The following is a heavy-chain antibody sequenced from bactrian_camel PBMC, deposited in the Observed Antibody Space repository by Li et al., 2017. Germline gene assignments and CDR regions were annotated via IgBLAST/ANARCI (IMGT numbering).Heavy chain of an antibody. CDR2: LFTGLGYT. CDR3: AADLVSPPSGFLFPGPQAGPQVLTCRGGTYEYNY. CDR1: SHTINC. Sequence: VESGGGSVQAGGSLRLSCAASSHTINCMGWFRQAPGKEREAVAALFTGLGYTFYADSVKGRFDISQGDAKNTLYLQMNSLEPEDSAMYYCAADLVSPPSGFLFPGPQAGPQVLTCRGGTYEYNYWGQGTQVTVS. V-gene: IGHV3S54*01. J-gene: IGHJ4*01. D-gene: IGHD7*01.